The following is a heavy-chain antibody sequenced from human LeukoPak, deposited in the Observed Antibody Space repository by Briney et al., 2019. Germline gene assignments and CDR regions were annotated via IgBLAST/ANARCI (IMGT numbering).Heavy chain of an antibody. CDR3: AKVAGDRMDY. CDR1: GYTFATYG. D-gene: IGHD6-13*01. J-gene: IGHJ4*02. Sequence: GASVKVSCKASGYTFATYGFCWVRQAPGHGLEWMGWISANTGKTDHARKFQGRVTMTTDTSTSTAYMELRSLRPDDTAVYYCAKVAGDRMDYWGQGTLLTVSS. V-gene: IGHV1-18*01. CDR2: ISANTGKT.